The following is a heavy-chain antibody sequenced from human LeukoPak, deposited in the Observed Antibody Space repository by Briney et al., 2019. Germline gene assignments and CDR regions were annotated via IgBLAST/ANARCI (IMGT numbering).Heavy chain of an antibody. CDR1: GFTFSSYW. Sequence: GGSLRLSCAASGFTFSSYWMHWVRQAPGKGLVGVSRINSDGSSTSYADSVKGRLTISRDNDKNTLYLQMNSLRAEDTAVYYCARDTAMVYWYFDLWGRGTLVTVSS. J-gene: IGHJ2*01. V-gene: IGHV3-74*01. D-gene: IGHD5-18*01. CDR2: INSDGSST. CDR3: ARDTAMVYWYFDL.